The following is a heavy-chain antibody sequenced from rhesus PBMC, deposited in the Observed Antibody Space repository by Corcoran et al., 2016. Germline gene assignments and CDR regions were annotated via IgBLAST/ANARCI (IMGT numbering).Heavy chain of an antibody. CDR3: ARDLYWSGLEY. CDR1: GYSISRGYS. J-gene: IGHJ4*01. Sequence: QVQLQESGPGLVKPSETLSLTCAVSGYSISRGYSWSWIRQPPGKGLEWIGYITYSGSTSYNPSLKIRVTISGDTSKNQFSLKLSSVTAADTAVYYCARDLYWSGLEYWGQGVLVTVSS. CDR2: ITYSGST. D-gene: IGHD3-22*01. V-gene: IGHV4-122*02.